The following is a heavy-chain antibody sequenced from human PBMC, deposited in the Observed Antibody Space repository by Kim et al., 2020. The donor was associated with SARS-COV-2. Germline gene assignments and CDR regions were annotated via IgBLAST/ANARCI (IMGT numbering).Heavy chain of an antibody. V-gene: IGHV4-34*01. J-gene: IGHJ5*02. CDR3: ARGFSGWYLGRPAPRNNWFDP. CDR2: INHSGST. CDR1: GGSFSGYY. D-gene: IGHD6-19*01. Sequence: SETLSLTCAVYGGSFSGYYWSWIRQPPGKGLEWIGEINHSGSTNYNPSLKSRVTISVDTSKNQFSLKLSSVTAADTAVYYCARGFSGWYLGRPAPRNNWFDPWGQGTLVTVSS.